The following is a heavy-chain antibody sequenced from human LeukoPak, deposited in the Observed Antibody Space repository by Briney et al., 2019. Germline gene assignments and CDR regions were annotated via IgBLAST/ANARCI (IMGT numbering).Heavy chain of an antibody. Sequence: SETLSLTCTVSGGSISSYYWSWIRQPPGKGLEWTGSIYHSGSTYYNPSLKSRVTISVDTSKNQFSLKLSSVTAADTAVYYCARGDSSGYYPHYFDYWGQGTLVTVSS. CDR1: GGSISSYY. D-gene: IGHD3-22*01. CDR2: IYHSGST. J-gene: IGHJ4*02. V-gene: IGHV4-38-2*02. CDR3: ARGDSSGYYPHYFDY.